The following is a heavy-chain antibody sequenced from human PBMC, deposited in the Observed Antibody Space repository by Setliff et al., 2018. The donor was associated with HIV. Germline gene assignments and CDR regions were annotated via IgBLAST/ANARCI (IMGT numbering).Heavy chain of an antibody. V-gene: IGHV4-34*01. CDR3: ASLITYYDFWSGYYSPIGFDY. J-gene: IGHJ4*02. CDR1: GGSFSGYY. Sequence: PSETLSLTCAVYGGSFSGYYWSWIRQPPGKGLEWIGEINHSGSTNYNPSLKSRVTISVDTSKNQFSLKLSSVPAADTAVYYCASLITYYDFWSGYYSPIGFDYWGQGTLVTVSS. CDR2: INHSGST. D-gene: IGHD3-3*01.